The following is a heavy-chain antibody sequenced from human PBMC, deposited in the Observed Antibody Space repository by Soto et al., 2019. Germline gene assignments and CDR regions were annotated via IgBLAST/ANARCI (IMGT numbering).Heavy chain of an antibody. CDR2: ISSDGATK. CDR1: GFAFRSHA. V-gene: IGHV3-30*14. D-gene: IGHD6-13*01. Sequence: PGGSLRLSCTASGFAFRSHAMQWVRQAPGKGLEWVAVISSDGATKYVADSLKGRFTISRDNFESTMSLQMNNLRPEDTALYYCARSSVHIAAAGRLDLWGPGNLVTVSS. CDR3: ARSSVHIAAAGRLDL. J-gene: IGHJ5*02.